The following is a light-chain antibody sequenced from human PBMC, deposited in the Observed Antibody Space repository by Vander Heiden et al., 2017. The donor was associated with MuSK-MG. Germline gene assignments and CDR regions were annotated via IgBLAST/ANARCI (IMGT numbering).Light chain of an antibody. CDR1: SGDVGGYNY. J-gene: IGLJ3*02. V-gene: IGLV2-14*01. Sequence: ALTLPASVSGSPGQSITLSCSGTSGDVGGYNYVSWYQQHPGKAPKLMIYEVSNRPSGVSNRFSGYKSGSTASLTISGLQAEDEADYYCSSYTSSSLGVFGGGTKLTVL. CDR2: EVS. CDR3: SSYTSSSLGV.